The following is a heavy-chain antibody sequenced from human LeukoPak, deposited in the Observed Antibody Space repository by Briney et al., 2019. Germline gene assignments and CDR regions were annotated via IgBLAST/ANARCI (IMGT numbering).Heavy chain of an antibody. Sequence: PGGSLRLSCAASGFTFSSYWMHWVRQVPGKGLLWVSRINTDGSVTNYADSVKGRFTISRDNTKNTLYLQMDSLRGEDTAAYYCSRDLRGPRDYWGQGTLVTVSS. CDR2: INTDGSVT. V-gene: IGHV3-74*01. CDR1: GFTFSSYW. D-gene: IGHD3-10*01. J-gene: IGHJ4*02. CDR3: SRDLRGPRDY.